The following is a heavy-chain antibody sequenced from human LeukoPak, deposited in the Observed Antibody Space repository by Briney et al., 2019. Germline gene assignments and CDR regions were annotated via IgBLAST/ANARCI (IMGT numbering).Heavy chain of an antibody. CDR3: ARAVDIAVAANANWFDP. Sequence: SETLSLTCAVYGGSFSGYYWSWLRQPPGKGLEWIGEINHSGSTNYNPSLKSRVTISVDTSKNQFSLKLSSVTAADTAVYYCARAVDIAVAANANWFDPWGQGTLVTVSS. D-gene: IGHD6-19*01. CDR2: INHSGST. V-gene: IGHV4-34*01. J-gene: IGHJ5*02. CDR1: GGSFSGYY.